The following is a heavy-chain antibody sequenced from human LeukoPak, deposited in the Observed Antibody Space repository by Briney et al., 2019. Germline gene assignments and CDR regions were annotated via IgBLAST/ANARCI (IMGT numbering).Heavy chain of an antibody. D-gene: IGHD3-10*01. CDR1: GDSIRNYY. Sequence: SETLSLTCTVSGDSIRNYYWNWIRPPPRKGLEWIGYVYHSGNTNYNPSLKSRLTMSIDTSTNQFSLKLSSVTTADTAVYYCARATYGSGSYYVVNFDSWGQGNLVTVSS. CDR3: ARATYGSGSYYVVNFDS. J-gene: IGHJ5*01. CDR2: VYHSGNT. V-gene: IGHV4-59*01.